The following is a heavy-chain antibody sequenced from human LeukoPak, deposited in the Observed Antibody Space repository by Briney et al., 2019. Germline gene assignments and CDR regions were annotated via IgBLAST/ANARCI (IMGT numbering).Heavy chain of an antibody. CDR2: INQDGSKK. J-gene: IGHJ4*02. Sequence: GGSLRLSCAASGFTFSSYSMNWVRQAPGKGLEWVANINQDGSKKPYADSMKGRFTISRDNAKESLYLQLNSLRADDTAVYYRAKWGPHCVGDYCPALDSWGQGTLVTVSS. V-gene: IGHV3-7*03. D-gene: IGHD2-21*02. CDR1: GFTFSSYS. CDR3: AKWGPHCVGDYCPALDS.